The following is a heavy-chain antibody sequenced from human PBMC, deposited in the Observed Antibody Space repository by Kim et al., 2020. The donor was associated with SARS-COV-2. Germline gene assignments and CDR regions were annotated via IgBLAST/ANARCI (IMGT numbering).Heavy chain of an antibody. CDR3: AKGITGGQQRGYFQD. V-gene: IGHV3-30*12. J-gene: IGHJ1*01. CDR2: MSYDGSNK. D-gene: IGHD6-13*01. Sequence: GGSLRLSCAASGFTLSSYGMHWVRQAPGKGLEWMAVMSYDGSNKYYAESVKGRFTISRDNSKSTLYLQMNSLRPEDTAVYYCAKGITGGQQRGYFQDWGQGTLVTVSS. CDR1: GFTLSSYG.